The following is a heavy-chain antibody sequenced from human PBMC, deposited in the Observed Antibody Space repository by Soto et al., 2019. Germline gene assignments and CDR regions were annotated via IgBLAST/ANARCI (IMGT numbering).Heavy chain of an antibody. CDR3: ARDQGRGRTDA. J-gene: IGHJ5*02. V-gene: IGHV4-34*01. CDR2: INHSGST. CDR1: GGSISDYY. Sequence: QVQLQQWGAGLLKPSETLSLTCAVYGGSISDYYWSWIRQPPGKGLEWIGEINHSGSTNYNPSLKSRVTISVDTSKNHFSLRVNSVTVADTAVYYCARDQGRGRTDAWGQGNLVTVSS. D-gene: IGHD3-10*01.